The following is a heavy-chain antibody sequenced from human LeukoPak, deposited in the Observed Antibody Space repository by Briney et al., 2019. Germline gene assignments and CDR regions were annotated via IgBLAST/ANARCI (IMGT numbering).Heavy chain of an antibody. CDR2: IYYRST. Sequence: SETLSLTCTVSGGSISSYYWSWIRQPPGKGLEWIGYIYYRSTNYNPSLKSRVTISIDTSKNQFSLNLNSVTAANTAVYYCARGPNSVANWGQGTLVTVSS. CDR3: ARGPNSVAN. CDR1: GGSISSYY. J-gene: IGHJ4*02. V-gene: IGHV4-59*12. D-gene: IGHD4-23*01.